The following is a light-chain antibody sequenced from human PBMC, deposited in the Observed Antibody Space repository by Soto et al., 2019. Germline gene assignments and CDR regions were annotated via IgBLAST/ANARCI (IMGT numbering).Light chain of an antibody. Sequence: QSALTQPPSAPGSPGQSVTISCTGTSSDVGGYNYVSWYQQHPGKAPKLMIYEVSKRPSGVPDRFSGSKSGSTASLTVSGLSAEDEADYYCSSYAGSNNLVFGGGTKLTVL. CDR1: SSDVGGYNY. V-gene: IGLV2-8*01. CDR2: EVS. CDR3: SSYAGSNNLV. J-gene: IGLJ3*02.